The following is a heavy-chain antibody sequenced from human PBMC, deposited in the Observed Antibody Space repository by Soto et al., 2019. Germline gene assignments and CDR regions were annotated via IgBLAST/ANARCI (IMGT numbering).Heavy chain of an antibody. CDR1: GGSIGTYY. V-gene: IGHV4-59*08. Sequence: QVQLQESGPGLVKPSETLSLTCTVSGGSIGTYYWSWIRQPPGKGLEWIGYIYYRGNTDYNPSLKSRVTISLDTTKNQFSLKLSSVTAADTAVYYCARHPGYYDILTGYTTYYFDYWGQGILVTVSS. CDR2: IYYRGNT. D-gene: IGHD3-9*01. CDR3: ARHPGYYDILTGYTTYYFDY. J-gene: IGHJ4*02.